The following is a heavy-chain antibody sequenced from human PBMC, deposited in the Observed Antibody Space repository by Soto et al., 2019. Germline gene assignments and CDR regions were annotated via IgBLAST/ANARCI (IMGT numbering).Heavy chain of an antibody. CDR3: ARENTDILTGYPIVWFEP. J-gene: IGHJ5*02. Sequence: QVQLVQSGPEVKKPGASVKVSCTASGYTFSNHYISWVRLAPGQGFEWIGWISGYNGKTHYAQKVQDRVTMTTDTSTNTAYMELTSLRSDDTAIYYCARENTDILTGYPIVWFEPWGQGTLVTVSS. V-gene: IGHV1-18*01. CDR2: ISGYNGKT. D-gene: IGHD3-9*01. CDR1: GYTFSNHY.